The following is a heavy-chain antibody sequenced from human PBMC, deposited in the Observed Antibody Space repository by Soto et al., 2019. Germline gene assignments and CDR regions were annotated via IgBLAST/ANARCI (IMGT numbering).Heavy chain of an antibody. CDR3: ARGGGEGFGIYFYGLDV. J-gene: IGHJ6*02. D-gene: IGHD1-20*01. CDR2: IHTGNGNT. V-gene: IGHV1-3*04. Sequence: ASVKVSCKAFEYTFTSFALHWVRQAPGQRPEWMGWIHTGNGNTEYSQKFEGRVTITRDTSANTAYMELSSLRSEDTAVYYCARGGGEGFGIYFYGLDVWGQGTTVTVSS. CDR1: EYTFTSFA.